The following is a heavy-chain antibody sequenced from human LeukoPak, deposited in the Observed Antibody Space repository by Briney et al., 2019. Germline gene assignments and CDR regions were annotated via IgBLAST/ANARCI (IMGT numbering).Heavy chain of an antibody. CDR1: GGTFSSYA. J-gene: IGHJ4*02. CDR2: IIPIFGTA. Sequence: ASVKVSCKASGGTFSSYAISWVRPAPGQGLEWMGGIIPIFGTANYAQKFQGRVTITADESTSTAYMELSSLRSEDTAVYYCASARTYYYGSGSPSLFVYWGQGTLVTVSS. V-gene: IGHV1-69*13. D-gene: IGHD3-10*01. CDR3: ASARTYYYGSGSPSLFVY.